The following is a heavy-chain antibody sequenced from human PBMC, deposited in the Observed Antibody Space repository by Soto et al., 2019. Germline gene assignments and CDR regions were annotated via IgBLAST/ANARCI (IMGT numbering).Heavy chain of an antibody. J-gene: IGHJ6*03. CDR1: GFTFSDYY. CDR2: ISSSGSTI. V-gene: IGHV3-11*01. Sequence: QVQLVESGGGLVKPGGSLRLSCAASGFTFSDYYMSWIRQAPGKGLEWVSYISSSGSTIYYADSVKGRFTISGDNAKNSLYLQMNSLRAEDTAVYYCARLPRNCGGDCYRDYYYYYYMDVWGKGTTVTVSS. CDR3: ARLPRNCGGDCYRDYYYYYYMDV. D-gene: IGHD2-21*01.